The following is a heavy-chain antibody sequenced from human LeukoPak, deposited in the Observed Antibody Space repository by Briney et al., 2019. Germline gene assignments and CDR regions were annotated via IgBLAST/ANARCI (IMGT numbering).Heavy chain of an antibody. Sequence: SETLSLTCAVYGGSVSGYYWSWIRQPPGKGLEWIGEINHSGSTNYNPSLKSRVTISVDTSKNQFSLKLRSVTAADTAVYYCARQKVWGSYRPRTNWFDPWGQGTLVTVSS. CDR3: ARQKVWGSYRPRTNWFDP. CDR2: INHSGST. CDR1: GGSVSGYY. D-gene: IGHD3-16*02. J-gene: IGHJ5*02. V-gene: IGHV4-34*01.